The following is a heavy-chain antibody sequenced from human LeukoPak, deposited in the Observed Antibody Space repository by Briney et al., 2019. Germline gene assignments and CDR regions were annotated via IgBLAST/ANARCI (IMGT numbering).Heavy chain of an antibody. CDR2: ISAYNGNT. J-gene: IGHJ4*02. V-gene: IGHV1-18*01. D-gene: IGHD1-26*01. CDR1: GYTFTSYG. CDR3: ARDRYSGSYSLQYYFDY. Sequence: ASVKVSCKASGYTFTSYGISWVRQAPGQGLEWMGWISAYNGNTNYAQKLQGRVTITADESTSTAYMELSSLRSEDTAVYYCARDRYSGSYSLQYYFDYWGQGTLVTVSS.